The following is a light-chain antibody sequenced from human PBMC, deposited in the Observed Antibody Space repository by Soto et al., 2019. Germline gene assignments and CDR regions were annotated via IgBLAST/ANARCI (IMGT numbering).Light chain of an antibody. CDR3: QQYNCYPPT. J-gene: IGKJ1*01. CDR2: RAS. CDR1: QSISSW. Sequence: DIQMTQSPSPLSAPIGDRATITCRASQSISSWLAWYQQKPGKAPSVLIYRASRLQSAVPSRCSGSGSGTEFTLTISSLQPDDSATYYCQQYNCYPPTFGQGTKVEGK. V-gene: IGKV1-5*03.